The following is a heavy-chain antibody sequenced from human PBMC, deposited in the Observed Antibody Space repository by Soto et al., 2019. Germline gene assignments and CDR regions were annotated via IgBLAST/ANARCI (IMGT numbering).Heavy chain of an antibody. V-gene: IGHV5-10-1*01. CDR1: GYSFTSYW. Sequence: EVQLVQSGAEVKKPGESLRISCKGSGYSFTSYWISWLRQMPGKGLEWMGRIDPSDSYTNYSPSFQGHVTISADKSISTAYLQWSSLKGSDTAMYYCARTSRQSSAYSYGHGGMDVWGQGTTVTVSS. D-gene: IGHD5-18*01. CDR3: ARTSRQSSAYSYGHGGMDV. CDR2: IDPSDSYT. J-gene: IGHJ6*02.